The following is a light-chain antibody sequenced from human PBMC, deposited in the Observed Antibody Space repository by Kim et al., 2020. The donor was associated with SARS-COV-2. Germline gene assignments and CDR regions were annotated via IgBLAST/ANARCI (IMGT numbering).Light chain of an antibody. Sequence: DIQMTQSPSAMSASVGDRVTITCRASQSINNYLAWFQQKPGKVPQRLIYAASSLQSGVPSRFSGSGSGTEFTLTISSLQPEDFATYYCLQHDNFPLTFGGGTKVDIK. CDR3: LQHDNFPLT. CDR2: AAS. CDR1: QSINNY. J-gene: IGKJ4*01. V-gene: IGKV1-17*03.